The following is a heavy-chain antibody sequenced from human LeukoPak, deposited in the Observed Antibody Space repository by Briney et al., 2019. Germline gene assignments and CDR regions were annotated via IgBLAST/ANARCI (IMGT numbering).Heavy chain of an antibody. J-gene: IGHJ6*03. CDR2: ISWNSGSI. CDR3: AKDRQMLVRGYMDV. Sequence: GGSLRLSCAASGFTFDDYAMHWVRQAPGKGLEWVSGISWNSGSIGYADSVKGRFTISRDNAKNSLYLQMNSLRAEDTALYYCAKDRQMLVRGYMDVWGKGTTVTISS. D-gene: IGHD6-13*01. CDR1: GFTFDDYA. V-gene: IGHV3-9*01.